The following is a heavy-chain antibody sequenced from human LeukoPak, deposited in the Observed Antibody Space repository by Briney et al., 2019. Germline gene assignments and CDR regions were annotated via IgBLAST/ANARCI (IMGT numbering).Heavy chain of an antibody. J-gene: IGHJ5*02. D-gene: IGHD6-13*01. CDR3: ARGGSSSPNWFDP. Sequence: GGSLRLSCAASGFTFSSYSMNWVRQAPGKGLEWVAVISYDGSKKYYADSVKGRFTISRDNSKNTLYLQMNSLRAEDTAVYYCARGGSSSPNWFDPWGQGTLVTVSS. CDR2: ISYDGSKK. CDR1: GFTFSSYS. V-gene: IGHV3-30*03.